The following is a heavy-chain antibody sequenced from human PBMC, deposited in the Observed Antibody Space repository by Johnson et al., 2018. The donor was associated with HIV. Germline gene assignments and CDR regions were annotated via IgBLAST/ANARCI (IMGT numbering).Heavy chain of an antibody. CDR3: ARVGVSGYDLAAFDI. D-gene: IGHD5-12*01. Sequence: EVQLVESGGGLVQPGGSLRLSCAASGFTFSSYAMSWVRQAPGKGLEWVSAISGSGGSTYYADSVKGRFTISRDNSKNTLFLHMNSLRTEDTAIYYCARVGVSGYDLAAFDIWGRGTMVTVSS. V-gene: IGHV3-23*04. CDR1: GFTFSSYA. J-gene: IGHJ3*02. CDR2: ISGSGGST.